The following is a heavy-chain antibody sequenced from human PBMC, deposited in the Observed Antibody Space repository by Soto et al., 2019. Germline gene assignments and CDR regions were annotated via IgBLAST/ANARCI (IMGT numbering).Heavy chain of an antibody. D-gene: IGHD6-19*01. V-gene: IGHV3-23*01. J-gene: IGHJ6*02. CDR3: AKDQFSSGWYNDYYYGLNV. CDR2: ITGNGGST. Sequence: VGSLRLSCAASGFRFSTYGMIWVRQAPGKGLEWVSAITGNGGSTFYGDSVKGRFTISRDNSRNTLYLQMNSLRAEDTAVYYCAKDQFSSGWYNDYYYGLNVWGQGTTVTVSS. CDR1: GFRFSTYG.